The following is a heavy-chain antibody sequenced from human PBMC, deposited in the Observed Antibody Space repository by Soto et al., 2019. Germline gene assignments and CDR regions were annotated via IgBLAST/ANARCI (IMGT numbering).Heavy chain of an antibody. Sequence: QVQLVQSGAEVREPGASVKVSCKASGYSFTSLDINWVRQTAGQGLEWMGWMQPSTGRTGYAQKFQGRVTMTRDTSINTAYMELTTLTSDDTAFYSCARGVSAGVEYWGQGPLVTVSS. D-gene: IGHD1-26*01. CDR1: GYSFTSLD. CDR2: MQPSTGRT. V-gene: IGHV1-8*01. CDR3: ARGVSAGVEY. J-gene: IGHJ4*02.